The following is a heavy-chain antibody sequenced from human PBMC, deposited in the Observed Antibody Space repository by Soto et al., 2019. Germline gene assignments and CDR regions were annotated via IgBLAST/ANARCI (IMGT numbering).Heavy chain of an antibody. V-gene: IGHV1-18*04. J-gene: IGHJ3*02. CDR3: ARDTRLAYCGGDCYPDAFDI. Sequence: EASVKVSCKASGYTFTSYGISWVRQAPGQGLEWMGWISAYNGNTNYAQKLQGRVTMATDTSTSTAYMELRSLRSDDTAVYYCARDTRLAYCGGDCYPDAFDIWGQGTMVTVS. CDR2: ISAYNGNT. CDR1: GYTFTSYG. D-gene: IGHD2-21*02.